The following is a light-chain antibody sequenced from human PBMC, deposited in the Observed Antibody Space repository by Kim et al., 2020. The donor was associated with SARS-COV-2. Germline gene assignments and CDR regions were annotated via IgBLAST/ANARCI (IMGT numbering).Light chain of an antibody. J-gene: IGKJ2*01. CDR2: GAS. V-gene: IGKV3-20*01. CDR3: QQYGSSPGT. Sequence: LSPVESATLSCRASQSVSSSYLAWYQQKPGQAPRLLIYGASSRATGIPDRFSGSGSGTDFTLTISRLEPEDFAVYYCQQYGSSPGTFGQGTKLEI. CDR1: QSVSSSY.